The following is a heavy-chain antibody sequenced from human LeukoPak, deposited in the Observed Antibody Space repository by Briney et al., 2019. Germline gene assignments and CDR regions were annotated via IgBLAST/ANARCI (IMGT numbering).Heavy chain of an antibody. CDR1: GYTFTGYY. D-gene: IGHD3-22*01. V-gene: IGHV1-2*02. CDR3: AREASSGYYDSSGQNDY. CDR2: INANSGGT. Sequence: GASVKVSCKASGYTFTGYYMHWVRQAPGQGLEWMGWINANSGGTNYAQKFQGRVTMTRDTSISTAYVELSRLRSDDTAVYYCAREASSGYYDSSGQNDYWGQGTLVTVSS. J-gene: IGHJ4*02.